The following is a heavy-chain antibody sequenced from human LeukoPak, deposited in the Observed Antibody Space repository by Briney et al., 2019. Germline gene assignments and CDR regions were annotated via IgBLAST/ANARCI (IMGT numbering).Heavy chain of an antibody. D-gene: IGHD3-10*01. J-gene: IGHJ4*02. CDR3: TRDRGWQSFDH. Sequence: GGSLRLSCAASGFTFSSYVINWVRQTPGMRLERVANIKLDGTETYYMDSVKGRFTISRDNAKNSVYLQMNSLRAEDTAVYYCTRDRGWQSFDHWGQGTLVTVSS. V-gene: IGHV3-7*01. CDR2: IKLDGTET. CDR1: GFTFSSYV.